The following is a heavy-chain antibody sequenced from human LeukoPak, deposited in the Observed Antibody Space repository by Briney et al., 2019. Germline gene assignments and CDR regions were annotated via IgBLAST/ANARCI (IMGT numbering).Heavy chain of an antibody. CDR1: GFTFSASS. Sequence: GGSLKLSCAASGFTFSASSVHCVRPPSGKELDWVGCIRSIADDLVPEYAASVKVRFVISRDNSKNAAYLQMDSLKTEDTAVYYCIKFYYDVLTGYRGMDVWGQGTTVTVSS. J-gene: IGHJ6*02. CDR3: IKFYYDVLTGYRGMDV. D-gene: IGHD3-9*01. V-gene: IGHV3-73*01. CDR2: IRSIADDLVP.